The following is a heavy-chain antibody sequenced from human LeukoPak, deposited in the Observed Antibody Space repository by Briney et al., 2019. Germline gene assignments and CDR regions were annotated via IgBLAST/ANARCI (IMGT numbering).Heavy chain of an antibody. Sequence: ASVKVSCKASGYTFTSYDINWVRQATGQGLEWMGWMNPNSGNTGYAQKFQGRVTMTRDTSTSTVYMELSSLRSEDTAVYYCARRAGLASQLDYWGQGTLVTVSS. D-gene: IGHD3-3*02. CDR2: MNPNSGNT. J-gene: IGHJ4*02. CDR1: GYTFTSYD. V-gene: IGHV1-8*01. CDR3: ARRAGLASQLDY.